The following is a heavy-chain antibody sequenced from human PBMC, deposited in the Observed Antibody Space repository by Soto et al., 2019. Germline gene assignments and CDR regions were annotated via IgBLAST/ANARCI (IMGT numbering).Heavy chain of an antibody. D-gene: IGHD3-16*01. Sequence: QVQLQESGPGLVKPSGTLSLTCAVSNGSITSGNWWSWVRQPPGTGLEWIGDIYQTGSTNYNPSLSSRVIIAVDKSKNNFSLSLSSVTAADTAVYFCARVWGALAPIAGWFGPWGRGILVTVSS. CDR2: IYQTGST. V-gene: IGHV4-4*02. CDR1: NGSITSGNW. CDR3: ARVWGALAPIAGWFGP. J-gene: IGHJ5*02.